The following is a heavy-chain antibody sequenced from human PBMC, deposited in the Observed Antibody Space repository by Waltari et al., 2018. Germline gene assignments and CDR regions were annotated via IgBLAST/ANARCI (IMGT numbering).Heavy chain of an antibody. CDR3: ARHGSGLVVVVTAIPPIDY. J-gene: IGHJ4*02. CDR1: GGSISSSSYY. D-gene: IGHD2-21*02. CDR2: IYYSGST. V-gene: IGHV4-39*01. Sequence: QLQLQESGPGLVKPSETLSLTCTVSGGSISSSSYYWGWIRQPPGKGLEWIGSIYYSGSTYYNPSLKSRVTISVDTSKNQFSLKLSSVTAADTAVYYCARHGSGLVVVVTAIPPIDYWGQGTLVTVSS.